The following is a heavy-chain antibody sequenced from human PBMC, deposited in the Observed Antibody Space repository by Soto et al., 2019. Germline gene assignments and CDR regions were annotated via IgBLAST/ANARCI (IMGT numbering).Heavy chain of an antibody. J-gene: IGHJ4*02. D-gene: IGHD1-26*01. CDR2: ISYDGTNK. Sequence: QVQLVESGGGVVQPGRSLRLSCAASGFTFSGYAMHWVRQAPGKGLEWVAVISYDGTNKFYADSVKGRFTISRDNSKNTLSLQMNSLRAEDTAGYYCASNSGRYRGSGYVDYWGQGTLVTVAS. CDR3: ASNSGRYRGSGYVDY. CDR1: GFTFSGYA. V-gene: IGHV3-30-3*01.